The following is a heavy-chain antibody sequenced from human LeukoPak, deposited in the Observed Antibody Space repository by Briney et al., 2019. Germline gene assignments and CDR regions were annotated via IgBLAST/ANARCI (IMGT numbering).Heavy chain of an antibody. Sequence: ASVKVSCKASGYTSTSYGISWVRQAPGQGLEWMGWISAYNGNTNYAQKLQGRVTMTTDTSTSTAYMELRSLRSDDTAVYYCARDQYYDSKGWFDPWGQGTLVTVSS. J-gene: IGHJ5*02. CDR1: GYTSTSYG. V-gene: IGHV1-18*01. CDR3: ARDQYYDSKGWFDP. CDR2: ISAYNGNT. D-gene: IGHD3-22*01.